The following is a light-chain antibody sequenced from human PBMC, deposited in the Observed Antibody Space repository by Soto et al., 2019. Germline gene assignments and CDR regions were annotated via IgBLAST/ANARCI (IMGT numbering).Light chain of an antibody. CDR2: STT. J-gene: IGLJ2*01. CDR3: LLYYGGGVV. V-gene: IGLV7-43*01. Sequence: QAVVTQEPSLTVSPGGTVTLTCGSSTGAVTSGYYPNWFQQKPGQPPRALIYSTTYKHSWTPARFSGSLLGGKAALTLSGVQPEDEADYYCLLYYGGGVVFGGGTKLNVL. CDR1: TGAVTSGYY.